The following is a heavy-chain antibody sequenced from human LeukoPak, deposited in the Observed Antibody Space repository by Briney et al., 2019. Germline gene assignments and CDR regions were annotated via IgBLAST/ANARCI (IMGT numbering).Heavy chain of an antibody. V-gene: IGHV3-9*03. CDR3: TKASGYSSGAVDY. D-gene: IGHD5-18*01. CDR1: GFTFDDYG. J-gene: IGHJ4*02. CDR2: ISWNSGSI. Sequence: GGSLRLXCAASGFTFDDYGMHWVRRAPGKGLEWVSGISWNSGSIGYADSVKGRFTISRDNAKSTLYLQMNSLRADDMALYYCTKASGYSSGAVDYWGQGTLVTVSS.